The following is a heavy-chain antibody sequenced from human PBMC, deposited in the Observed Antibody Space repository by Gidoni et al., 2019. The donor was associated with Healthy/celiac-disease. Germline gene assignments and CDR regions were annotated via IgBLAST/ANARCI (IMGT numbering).Heavy chain of an antibody. J-gene: IGHJ4*02. CDR2: ISSSSSTI. Sequence: EVQLLESGGGLVQPRGSLRLSCAASGFPFSSDSLYWVRQAPGKGLEWVSYISSSSSTIYYADSVKCRFTISKDNAKNSLYMKMNSLRDETTAEYYGATAGGGGWDEYYFDYWGQGTLVTVSS. CDR1: GFPFSSDS. CDR3: ATAGGGGWDEYYFDY. D-gene: IGHD2-15*01. V-gene: IGHV3-48*02.